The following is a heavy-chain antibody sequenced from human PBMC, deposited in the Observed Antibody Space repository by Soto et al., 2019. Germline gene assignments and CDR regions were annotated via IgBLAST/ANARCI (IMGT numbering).Heavy chain of an antibody. J-gene: IGHJ3*02. CDR2: IYYSGST. V-gene: IGHV4-59*01. CDR3: AREAVRGGGAFDI. CDR1: GGSIGGYD. D-gene: IGHD3-10*01. Sequence: ASETLCLTCSVSGGSIGGYDGSWIRQPPGKGLEWIGYIYYSGSTNYNPSLKSRVTISVDTSKNQFSLKLSSVTAADTAVYYCAREAVRGGGAFDIWGQGTMVTVSS.